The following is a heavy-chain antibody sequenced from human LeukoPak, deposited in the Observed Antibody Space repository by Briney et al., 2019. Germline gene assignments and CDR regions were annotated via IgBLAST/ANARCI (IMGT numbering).Heavy chain of an antibody. D-gene: IGHD6-19*01. Sequence: GASVKVSCKASGYSFTGYYMQWVRQAPGQGLGWMGWINPNSGGTNYAQKFQGRVTMTRDTSISTAYMELSRLRSDDTAVYYCARSMKGQWLAYPFDYWGQGTLVTVSS. CDR1: GYSFTGYY. V-gene: IGHV1-2*02. CDR2: INPNSGGT. J-gene: IGHJ4*02. CDR3: ARSMKGQWLAYPFDY.